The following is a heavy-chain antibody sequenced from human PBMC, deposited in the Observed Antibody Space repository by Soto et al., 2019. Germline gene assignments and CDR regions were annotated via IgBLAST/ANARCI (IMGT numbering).Heavy chain of an antibody. V-gene: IGHV1-69*05. CDR3: ARDGCSGSNCLNWFDP. J-gene: IGHJ5*02. D-gene: IGHD2-15*01. CDR1: GGTFSSYA. CDR2: IIPIFGTA. Sequence: GASVKVSCKASGGTFSSYAISWVRQAPGQGLEWMGGIIPIFGTANYAQKFQGGVTITRDTSASTAYMELSSLRSEDTAVYYCARDGCSGSNCLNWFDPWGQGTLVTVSS.